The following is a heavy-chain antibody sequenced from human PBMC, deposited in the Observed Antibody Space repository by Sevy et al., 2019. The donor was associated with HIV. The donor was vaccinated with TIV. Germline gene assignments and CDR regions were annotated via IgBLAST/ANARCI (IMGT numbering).Heavy chain of an antibody. CDR3: ARGNDGWDY. CDR1: GFNFNSHW. CDR2: INQDGSEK. V-gene: IGHV3-7*01. D-gene: IGHD6-19*01. Sequence: GGSLRLSCTGSGFNFNSHWMIWVRQAPGKGLEWVANINQDGSEKYYVDSVKGRFTTSRDNAKNSLYLQMNSLRGEDTAIYYCARGNDGWDYWGQGTLVTVSS. J-gene: IGHJ4*02.